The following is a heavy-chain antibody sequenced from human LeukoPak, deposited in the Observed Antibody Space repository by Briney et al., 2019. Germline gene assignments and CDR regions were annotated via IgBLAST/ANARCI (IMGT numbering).Heavy chain of an antibody. CDR3: ARDQRRDYGDYFDN. Sequence: SKTLSLTCTVSGDSISSYFWSWIRQSPGKGLEWIGYTHYSGSTSYNPSLTSRVTISLDTSKNQFYLKLSSVTASDTAFYYCARDQRRDYGDYFDNWGQGTQVTVSS. D-gene: IGHD3-16*01. V-gene: IGHV4-59*01. J-gene: IGHJ4*02. CDR2: THYSGST. CDR1: GDSISSYF.